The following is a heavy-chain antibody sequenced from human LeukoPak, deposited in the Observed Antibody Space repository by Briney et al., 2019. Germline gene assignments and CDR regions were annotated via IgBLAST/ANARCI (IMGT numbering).Heavy chain of an antibody. V-gene: IGHV1-69*06. CDR2: IIPIFGTA. CDR3: ARGKYYYGSGISKTHHLGYYYMDV. Sequence: SVKVSCKASGGTFGSYAISWVRQAPGQGLEWMGGIIPIFGTANYAQKFQGRVTITADKSTSTAYMELSSLRSEDTAVYYCARGKYYYGSGISKTHHLGYYYMDVWGKGTTVTVSS. D-gene: IGHD3-10*01. J-gene: IGHJ6*03. CDR1: GGTFGSYA.